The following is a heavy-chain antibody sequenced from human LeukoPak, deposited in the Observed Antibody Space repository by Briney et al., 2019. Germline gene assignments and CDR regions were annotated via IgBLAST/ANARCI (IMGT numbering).Heavy chain of an antibody. CDR2: IRYDGSNK. CDR3: AKDDSYYGSGSYFSRPPDY. D-gene: IGHD3-10*01. J-gene: IGHJ4*02. Sequence: GGSLRLSCAASGFTFSSYGMHWVRQAPGKGLEWVAFIRYDGSNKYYADSVKGRFTISRDNSKNTLYLQMNSLRAEDTAVYYCAKDDSYYGSGSYFSRPPDYWGQGTLVTVSS. V-gene: IGHV3-30*02. CDR1: GFTFSSYG.